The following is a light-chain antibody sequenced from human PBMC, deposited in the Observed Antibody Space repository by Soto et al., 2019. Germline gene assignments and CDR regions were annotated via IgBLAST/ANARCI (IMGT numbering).Light chain of an antibody. J-gene: IGLJ3*02. V-gene: IGLV2-8*01. CDR2: EVT. CDR3: TSYVGNDIWV. CDR1: SSDVGAYKY. Sequence: QSVLTQPPSASGSPGQSVTISCTGTSSDVGAYKYVSWYQQYPGKAPKLMIYEVTKRPSGVPDRFSGSKSGHTASLTVSGRQAEDEADYYCTSYVGNDIWVFGGGTKVTVL.